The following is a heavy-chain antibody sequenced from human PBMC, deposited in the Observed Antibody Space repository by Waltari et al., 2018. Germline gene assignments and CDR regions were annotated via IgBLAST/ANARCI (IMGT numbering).Heavy chain of an antibody. J-gene: IGHJ4*02. CDR1: GFTFSSYW. CDR2: IKEDGSEI. Sequence: EVQLVESGGGLVQPGGSLRLSCAASGFTFSSYWVSWVRQAPGKGLEWVANIKEDGSEIYYVDSVKGRFTIARDNAKNSLYLQMNSLRAEDTAMFYCTRGRVDFAYWGQGTLVTVSS. CDR3: TRGRVDFAY. V-gene: IGHV3-7*01.